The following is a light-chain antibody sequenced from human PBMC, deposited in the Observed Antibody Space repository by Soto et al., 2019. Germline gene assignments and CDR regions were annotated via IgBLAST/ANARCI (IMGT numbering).Light chain of an antibody. CDR3: QQYNNWPPWT. CDR1: QSVSSN. CDR2: GAS. J-gene: IGKJ1*01. Sequence: EIVMTQSPATLSVSPGERATLSCRASQSVSSNLAWYQQKPGQAPRLLIYGASTRATGIPARFSGSGSWTEYTLNISILQSEDFAVYYCQQYNNWPPWTCGQGTKVEIK. V-gene: IGKV3-15*01.